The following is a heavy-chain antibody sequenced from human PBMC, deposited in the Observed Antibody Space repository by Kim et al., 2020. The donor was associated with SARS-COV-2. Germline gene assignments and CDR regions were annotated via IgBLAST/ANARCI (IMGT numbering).Heavy chain of an antibody. CDR3: ARQGISGFQEYYGMDV. Sequence: SETLSLTCTVSGGSISSYYWSWIRQPPGKGLEWIGYIYYSGSTNYNPSLKSRVTISVDTSKNQFSLKLSSVTAADTAVYYCARQGISGFQEYYGMDVWGQGTTVTVSS. D-gene: IGHD3-10*01. CDR2: IYYSGST. CDR1: GGSISSYY. V-gene: IGHV4-59*13. J-gene: IGHJ6*02.